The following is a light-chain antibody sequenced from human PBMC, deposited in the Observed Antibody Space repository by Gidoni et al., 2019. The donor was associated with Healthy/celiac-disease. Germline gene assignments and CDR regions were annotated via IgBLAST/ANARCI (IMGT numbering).Light chain of an antibody. Sequence: SYELTQPPSVSVSPGHTASITCSGDKLGDKYACWYQQKPGQSPVLVIYQDSKRPSGIPERFSGSNSGNTATLTISGTQAMDEADYYCQACDSSTAVVFGGGTKLTVL. CDR1: KLGDKY. CDR3: QACDSSTAVV. CDR2: QDS. V-gene: IGLV3-1*01. J-gene: IGLJ2*01.